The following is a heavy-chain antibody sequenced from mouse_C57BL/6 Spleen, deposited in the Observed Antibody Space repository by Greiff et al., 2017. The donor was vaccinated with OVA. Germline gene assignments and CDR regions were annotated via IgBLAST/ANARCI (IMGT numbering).Heavy chain of an antibody. J-gene: IGHJ3*01. CDR2: ISSGSSTI. V-gene: IGHV5-17*01. D-gene: IGHD2-4*01. Sequence: EVKLVESGGGLVKPGGSLKLSCAASGFTFSDYGMHWVRQAPEKGLEWVAYISSGSSTIYYADTVKGRFTISRDNAKNTLFLQMTSLRSEDTAMYYCARANYDYPGWFAYWGQGTLVTVSA. CDR3: ARANYDYPGWFAY. CDR1: GFTFSDYG.